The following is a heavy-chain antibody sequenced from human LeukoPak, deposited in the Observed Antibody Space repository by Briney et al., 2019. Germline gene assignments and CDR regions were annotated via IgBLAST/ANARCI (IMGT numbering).Heavy chain of an antibody. J-gene: IGHJ6*02. CDR1: GYTFTSYG. Sequence: ASVKVSCKASGYTFTSYGISWVRQAPGQGLEWMGWISAYKGNTNYAQKLQGRVTMTTDTSTSTAYMELRSLRSDDTAVYYCARSGSIAAAAGMDVWGQGTTVTVSS. CDR3: ARSGSIAAAAGMDV. CDR2: ISAYKGNT. V-gene: IGHV1-18*01. D-gene: IGHD6-13*01.